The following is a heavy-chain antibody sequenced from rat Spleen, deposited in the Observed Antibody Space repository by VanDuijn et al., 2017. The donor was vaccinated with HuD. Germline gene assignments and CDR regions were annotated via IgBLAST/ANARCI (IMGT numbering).Heavy chain of an antibody. CDR2: ISNTGGSI. D-gene: IGHD1-9*01. V-gene: IGHV5-31*01. Sequence: EVQLVESGGGLVQPGRSLKLSCVASGFTFNKYWMTWIRQAPGKGLEWVASISNTGGSIYYPDSVKGRFTISRHNTQNTLYLQMNSLRSEDTATYYCARHPTYYGFDGDWFACWGQGTLVTVSS. CDR3: ARHPTYYGFDGDWFAC. J-gene: IGHJ3*01. CDR1: GFTFNKYW.